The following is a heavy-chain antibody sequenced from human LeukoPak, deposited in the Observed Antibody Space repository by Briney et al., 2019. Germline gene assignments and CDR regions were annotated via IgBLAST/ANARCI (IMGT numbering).Heavy chain of an antibody. Sequence: PGGSLRLSCAASGFTFGTYSMNWLRQAPGKGLEWVSSISNSSTYIYYADSAKGRFTISRDNAKNSLYLQMNSLRAEDTAVYYCARHEPVITLSSYYYGMDVWGPGTTVTVSS. CDR3: ARHEPVITLSSYYYGMDV. J-gene: IGHJ6*02. D-gene: IGHD1-14*01. CDR2: ISNSSTYI. CDR1: GFTFGTYS. V-gene: IGHV3-21*01.